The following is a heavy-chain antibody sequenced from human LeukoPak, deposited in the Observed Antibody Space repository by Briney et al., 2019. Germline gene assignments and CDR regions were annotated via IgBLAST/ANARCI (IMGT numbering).Heavy chain of an antibody. CDR1: GGSFSGYY. D-gene: IGHD1-26*01. Sequence: PSETLSLTCAVYGGSFSGYYWSWIRQPPGKGLEWIGEINHSGSTNYNPSLKSRVTISVDTSKNQFSLKLSSVTGADTAVYYCARAQYSGSYFLGWGQGTLVTVSS. J-gene: IGHJ4*02. CDR3: ARAQYSGSYFLG. V-gene: IGHV4-34*01. CDR2: INHSGST.